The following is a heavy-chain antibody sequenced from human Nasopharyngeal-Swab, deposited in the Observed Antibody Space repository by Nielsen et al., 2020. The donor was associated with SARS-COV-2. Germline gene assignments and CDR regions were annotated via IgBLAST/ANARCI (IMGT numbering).Heavy chain of an antibody. J-gene: IGHJ6*03. CDR3: ATTHKSTYYDFWSGYSNSYYYYMDV. Sequence: WVRQAPGQELEWMGWMNPNSGNTGYAQKFQGRVTMTRNTSISTAYMELSSLRSEDTAVYYCATTHKSTYYDFWSGYSNSYYYYMDVWGKGTTVTVSS. CDR2: MNPNSGNT. V-gene: IGHV1-8*01. D-gene: IGHD3-3*01.